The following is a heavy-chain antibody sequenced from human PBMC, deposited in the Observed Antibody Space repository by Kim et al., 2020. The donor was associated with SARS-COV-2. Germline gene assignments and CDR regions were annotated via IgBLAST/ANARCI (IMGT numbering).Heavy chain of an antibody. V-gene: IGHV5-10-1*01. Sequence: NYSPSFQGHVTISADKSISTAYLQWSSLKASDTAMYYCATSTSIVGALDYWGQGTLVTVSS. CDR3: ATSTSIVGALDY. J-gene: IGHJ4*02. D-gene: IGHD1-26*01.